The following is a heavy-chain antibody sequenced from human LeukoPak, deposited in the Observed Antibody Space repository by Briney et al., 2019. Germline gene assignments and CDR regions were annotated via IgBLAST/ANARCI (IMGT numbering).Heavy chain of an antibody. J-gene: IGHJ4*02. Sequence: SETLSLTCAVYGGSFSGYYWSWIRQPPGKGLEWIGEINHSGSTNYNPSLKSRVTISVDTSKNQFSLKLSSVTAADTAVYYCARLGHGDWGQGTLVTVSS. V-gene: IGHV4-34*01. CDR3: ARLGHGD. CDR1: GGSFSGYY. CDR2: INHSGST. D-gene: IGHD7-27*01.